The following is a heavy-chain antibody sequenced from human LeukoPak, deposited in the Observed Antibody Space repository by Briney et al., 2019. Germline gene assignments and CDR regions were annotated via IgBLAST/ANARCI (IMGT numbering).Heavy chain of an antibody. V-gene: IGHV4-34*01. CDR2: INHSGST. Sequence: SETLSLTCAVYGGSFSGYYWSWIRQPPGKGLEWIGEINHSGSTNYNPSLKSRVTISVDTSQNQFSLQLNSMTPEDTAVYYCAREVGRGSGWSQIVLDPWGQGTLVTVSS. J-gene: IGHJ5*02. CDR1: GGSFSGYY. D-gene: IGHD6-19*01. CDR3: AREVGRGSGWSQIVLDP.